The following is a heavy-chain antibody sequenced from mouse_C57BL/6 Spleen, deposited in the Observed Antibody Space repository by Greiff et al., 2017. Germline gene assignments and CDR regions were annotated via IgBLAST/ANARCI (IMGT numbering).Heavy chain of an antibody. CDR3: ARSRGIYYGYFYYFDY. D-gene: IGHD2-2*01. V-gene: IGHV1-52*01. J-gene: IGHJ2*01. Sequence: QVQLQQPGAELVRPGSSVKLSCKASGYTFTSYWMHWVKQRPIQGLEWIGNIDPSDSETHYNQKFKDKATLTVDKSSSTAYMQLSSLTSEDSAVYYCARSRGIYYGYFYYFDYWGQGTTLTVSS. CDR2: IDPSDSET. CDR1: GYTFTSYW.